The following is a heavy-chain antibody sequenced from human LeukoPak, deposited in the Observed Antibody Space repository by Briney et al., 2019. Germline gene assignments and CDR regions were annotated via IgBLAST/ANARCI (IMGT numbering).Heavy chain of an antibody. CDR3: ARDHPKYYFDY. J-gene: IGHJ4*02. CDR1: GFTFSSYE. Sequence: GRSLRLSCAASGFTFSSYEMNWVRQAPGKGLEWVSYISSSGSTIYYADSVKGRFTISRDNAKNSLYLQMNSLRAEDTAVYYCARDHPKYYFDYWGQGTLVTVSS. V-gene: IGHV3-48*03. CDR2: ISSSGSTI.